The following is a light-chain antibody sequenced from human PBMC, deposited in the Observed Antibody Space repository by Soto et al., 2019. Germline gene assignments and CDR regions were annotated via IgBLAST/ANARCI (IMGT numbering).Light chain of an antibody. CDR3: HQYGSSLSNT. J-gene: IGKJ2*01. V-gene: IGKV3-20*01. CDR2: GPS. CDR1: QSVSSSY. Sequence: EIVLTQSPGTLSLSPGGRATLSCRASQSVSSSYLAWYQQKPGQAPRLLIYGPSSRATGIPDRFSGSGSGTDFTLTITRLEPEEFAVDYCHQYGSSLSNTFGQGTKLEIK.